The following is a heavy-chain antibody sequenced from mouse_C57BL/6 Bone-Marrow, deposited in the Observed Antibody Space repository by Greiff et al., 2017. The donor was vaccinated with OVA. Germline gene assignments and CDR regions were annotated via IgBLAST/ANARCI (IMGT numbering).Heavy chain of an antibody. J-gene: IGHJ1*03. D-gene: IGHD2-2*01. V-gene: IGHV5-12*01. CDR1: GFTFSDYY. CDR2: ISNGGGST. CDR3: ARHGYDWYFDV. Sequence: DVMLVESGGGLVQPGGSLKLSCAASGFTFSDYYMYWVRQTPEKRLEWVAYISNGGGSTYYPDTVKGRFTISRDNAKNTLYLQMSRLKSEDTAMYYCARHGYDWYFDVWGTGTTVTVSS.